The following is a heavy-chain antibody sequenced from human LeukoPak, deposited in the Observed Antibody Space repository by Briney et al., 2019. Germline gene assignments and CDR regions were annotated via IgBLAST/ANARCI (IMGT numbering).Heavy chain of an antibody. CDR3: ASHIGGSYSNYYYMDV. D-gene: IGHD1-26*01. Sequence: SETLSLTCTVSGDSISSYYWGWIRQPPGKGLEWIAYVSSSGTTNDNPSLKSRVTISVDTSKNQLSLKLTSVTAADTAVYYCASHIGGSYSNYYYMDVWGKGTMVTVSS. CDR1: GDSISSYY. J-gene: IGHJ6*03. V-gene: IGHV4-59*08. CDR2: VSSSGTT.